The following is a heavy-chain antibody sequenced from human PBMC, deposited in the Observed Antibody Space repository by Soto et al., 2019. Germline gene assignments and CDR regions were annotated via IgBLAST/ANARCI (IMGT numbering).Heavy chain of an antibody. CDR1: GFTFSNYW. J-gene: IGHJ4*02. CDR2: IKQDGSEK. V-gene: IGHV3-7*03. CDR3: ARGCSGGSCYSIWFDY. Sequence: ESLLLSVAASGFTFSNYWMTWVRQAPGKGLEWVANIKQDGSEKYYVDSVKGRFTISRDNAKNSLYLQMNSLRAEDTAVYYCARGCSGGSCYSIWFDYWGQGTQVTVSS. D-gene: IGHD2-15*01.